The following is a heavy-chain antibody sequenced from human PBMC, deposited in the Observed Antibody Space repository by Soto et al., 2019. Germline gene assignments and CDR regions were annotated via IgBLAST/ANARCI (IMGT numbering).Heavy chain of an antibody. V-gene: IGHV4-39*01. D-gene: IGHD6-19*01. CDR3: ARHGRIAVAEDWFDP. CDR1: GGSISSSSYY. CDR2: IYYSGST. J-gene: IGHJ5*02. Sequence: QLQLQESGPGLVKPSETLSLTCTVSGGSISSSSYYWGWIRQPPGKGLAWIGSIYYSGSTYYNPSLKRRATISVDTSTNQSSLKLSSVTAADTAVYYCARHGRIAVAEDWFDPWGQGTLVTVSS.